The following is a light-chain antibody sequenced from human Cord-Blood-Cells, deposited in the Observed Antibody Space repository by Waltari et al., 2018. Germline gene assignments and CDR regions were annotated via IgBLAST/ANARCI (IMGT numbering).Light chain of an antibody. J-gene: IGKJ3*01. V-gene: IGKV3-11*01. CDR1: QSVSSY. CDR3: QQYNNPIT. CDR2: DAS. Sequence: DIVLTQSPATLSLSPGERATLSCRASQSVSSYLAWYQQKPGQAPRLLIYDASNRATGIPARFSGSGSGTDFTLTISSLEPEDFAVYYCQQYNNPITFGPGTKVDI.